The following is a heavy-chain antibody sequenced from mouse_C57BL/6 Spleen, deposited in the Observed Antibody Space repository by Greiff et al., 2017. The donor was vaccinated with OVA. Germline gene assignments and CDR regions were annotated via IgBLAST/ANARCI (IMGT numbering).Heavy chain of an antibody. CDR3: VRWGAFITTDY. CDR1: GYSFTSYY. Sequence: QVQLQQSGPELVKPGASVKISCKASGYSFTSYYIHWVKQRPGQGLEWIGWIYPGSGNTKYNEKFKGKATLTADTSSSTAYMQLSSLTSEDSAVYYCVRWGAFITTDYWGQGTTLTVSS. V-gene: IGHV1-66*01. CDR2: IYPGSGNT. J-gene: IGHJ2*01. D-gene: IGHD1-1*01.